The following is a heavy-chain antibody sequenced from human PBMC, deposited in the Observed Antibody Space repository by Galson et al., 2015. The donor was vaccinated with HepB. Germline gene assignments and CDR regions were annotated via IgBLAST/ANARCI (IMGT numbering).Heavy chain of an antibody. Sequence: SLRLSCAASGFTFGDYAMSWFRQAPGKGLEWVGFIRSKAYGGTTEYAASVNGRFTISRDDSKSIAYLQMNSLKTEDTAVYYCTRDQVSSWYIYYFDYWGQGTLVTVSS. V-gene: IGHV3-49*03. D-gene: IGHD6-13*01. J-gene: IGHJ4*02. CDR3: TRDQVSSWYIYYFDY. CDR2: IRSKAYGGTT. CDR1: GFTFGDYA.